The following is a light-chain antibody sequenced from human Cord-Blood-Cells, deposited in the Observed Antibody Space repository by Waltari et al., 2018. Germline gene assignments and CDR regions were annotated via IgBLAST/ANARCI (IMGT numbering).Light chain of an antibody. CDR2: GGS. CDR1: SSDVGSYNL. V-gene: IGLV2-23*01. Sequence: QSALTQPASVSGSPGQSITISCTGTSSDVGSYNLFSWYQQHPGQAPKLMIYGGSKRPSGVSNRFSGSKSGNTASLTISGLQAEDEADYYCCSYAGSSTWVFGGGTKLTVL. CDR3: CSYAGSSTWV. J-gene: IGLJ3*02.